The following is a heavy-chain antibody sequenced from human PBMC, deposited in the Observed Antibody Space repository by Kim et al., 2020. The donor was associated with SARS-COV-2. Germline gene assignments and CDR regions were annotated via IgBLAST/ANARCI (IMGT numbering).Heavy chain of an antibody. D-gene: IGHD3-22*01. CDR3: ARHGPAVYDSSGYWHYYGMDV. V-gene: IGHV4-39*01. CDR1: GGSISSSSYY. Sequence: SETLSLTCTVSGGSISSSSYYWGWIRQPPGKGLEWIGSIYYSGSTYYNPSLKSRVTISVDTSKNQFSLKLSSVTAADTAVYYCARHGPAVYDSSGYWHYYGMDVWGQGTTVTVSS. CDR2: IYYSGST. J-gene: IGHJ6*02.